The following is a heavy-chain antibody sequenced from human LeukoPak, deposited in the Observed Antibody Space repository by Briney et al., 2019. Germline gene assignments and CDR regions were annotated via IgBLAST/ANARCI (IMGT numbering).Heavy chain of an antibody. CDR1: GYTFTGYY. CDR3: ARADGLLTYYFDY. J-gene: IGHJ4*02. Sequence: ASVKVSCRASGYTFTGYYMHWVRQAPGQGLEWMGWINPNSGGTNYAQKFQGRVTMTRDTSISTAYMELSRLRSDDTAVYYCARADGLLTYYFDYWGQGTLVTVSS. CDR2: INPNSGGT. V-gene: IGHV1-2*02. D-gene: IGHD3/OR15-3a*01.